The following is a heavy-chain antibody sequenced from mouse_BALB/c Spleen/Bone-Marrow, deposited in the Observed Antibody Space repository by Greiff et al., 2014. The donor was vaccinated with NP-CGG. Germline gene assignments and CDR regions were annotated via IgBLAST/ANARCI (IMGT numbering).Heavy chain of an antibody. J-gene: IGHJ2*01. CDR3: ARLGRDYFDY. D-gene: IGHD4-1*01. CDR2: INPGSGGS. CDR1: GYAFTIYL. V-gene: IGHV1-54*01. Sequence: VQVVESGAELVRPGTSVKVSCKASGYAFTIYLIEWIKQRPGQGLEWIGVINPGSGGSNYNEKFKGKATLTADKSSSTAYMQLSSLTSDGSAVYFCARLGRDYFDYWGQGTTLTVSS.